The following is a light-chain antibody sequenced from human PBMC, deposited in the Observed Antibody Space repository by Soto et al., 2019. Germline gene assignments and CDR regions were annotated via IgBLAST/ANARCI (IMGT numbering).Light chain of an antibody. CDR3: QQYNSYPLT. V-gene: IGKV1D-8*02. CDR1: QGISSY. Sequence: GDRVTISCRMSQGISSYLAWYQQKPGKAPELLIYAASTLQSGVSSTFSGSGSGTEFTLTISSLQPDDSATYYCQQYNSYPLTFGQGTKVDI. CDR2: AAS. J-gene: IGKJ1*01.